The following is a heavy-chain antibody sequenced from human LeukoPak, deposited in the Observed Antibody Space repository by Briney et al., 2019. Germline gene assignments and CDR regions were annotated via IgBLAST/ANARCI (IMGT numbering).Heavy chain of an antibody. CDR3: ARDGTPGYSHRRSYFDY. Sequence: SETLSLTCTVSGGSISSYYWSWIRQPPGKGLEWIGYIYYSGSTYYNPSLKSRVTISVDTSKNQFSLKLSSVTAADTAVYYCARDGTPGYSHRRSYFDYWGQGTLVTVSS. CDR1: GGSISSYY. J-gene: IGHJ4*02. D-gene: IGHD5-18*01. CDR2: IYYSGST. V-gene: IGHV4-59*12.